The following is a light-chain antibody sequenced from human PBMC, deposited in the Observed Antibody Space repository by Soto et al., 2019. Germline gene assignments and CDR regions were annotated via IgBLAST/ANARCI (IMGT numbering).Light chain of an antibody. J-gene: IGKJ2*01. CDR2: GSS. Sequence: IVMTQSPGSLAVSLSATAPIHCKASQRLFGESNSKNLLAWHQETQGQPPKLLNCGSSCREAGVPARCRSSGAGTYFTLTSTMVHADDVVVYYCQQYFSNPQTFGPGTKVDIK. CDR1: QRLFGESNSKNL. V-gene: IGKV4-1*01. CDR3: QQYFSNPQT.